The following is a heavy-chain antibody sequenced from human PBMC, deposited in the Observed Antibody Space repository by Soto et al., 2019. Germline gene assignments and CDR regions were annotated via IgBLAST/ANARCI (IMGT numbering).Heavy chain of an antibody. D-gene: IGHD6-19*01. V-gene: IGHV3-74*01. CDR2: INQDGSDT. Sequence: GGSLRLSCAASGFTFSNYWMHWVRQAPGKGMAGVSHINQDGSDTTYADSVKGRFTISRDSSRNTLYLQMNSLRAEDTAVYYCARSDSSGWYFSPKSLDYWGQGTLVTVSS. J-gene: IGHJ4*02. CDR3: ARSDSSGWYFSPKSLDY. CDR1: GFTFSNYW.